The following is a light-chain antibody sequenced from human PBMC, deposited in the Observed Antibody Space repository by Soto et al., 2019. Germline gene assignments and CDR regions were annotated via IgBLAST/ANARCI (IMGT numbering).Light chain of an antibody. CDR1: QSVLYNSNNKNY. V-gene: IGKV4-1*01. J-gene: IGKJ2*01. Sequence: DIVMTQSPDSLAVSLGERATINCKSSQSVLYNSNNKNYLAWYQQKPGQPPKLLIYWASTRESGVPDRVSGSGSGTDFTLTISSLQAEDVAVYYCQQYYSTPQTFGQGTKLEIK. CDR2: WAS. CDR3: QQYYSTPQT.